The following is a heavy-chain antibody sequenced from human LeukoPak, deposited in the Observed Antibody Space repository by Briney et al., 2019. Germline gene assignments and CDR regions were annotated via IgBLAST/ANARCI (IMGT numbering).Heavy chain of an antibody. V-gene: IGHV2-5*01. CDR1: GFSLSTSGVG. CDR2: IYWNDDK. CDR3: AHTIYDILTGYYKGWFDR. J-gene: IGHJ5*02. Sequence: SGPTLVKPTQTLTLTCTFSGFSLSTSGVGVGWIRQPPGKALEWLALIYWNDDKRYSPSLKSRLTITKDTSKNQVVLTMTNMDPVDTATYYCAHTIYDILTGYYKGWFDRWGQGTLVTVPS. D-gene: IGHD3-9*01.